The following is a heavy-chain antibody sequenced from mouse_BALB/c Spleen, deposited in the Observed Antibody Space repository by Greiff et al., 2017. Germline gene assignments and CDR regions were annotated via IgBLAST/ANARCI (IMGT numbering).Heavy chain of an antibody. V-gene: IGHV3-6*02. J-gene: IGHJ1*01. CDR2: ISYDGSN. Sequence: ESGPGLVKPSQSLSLTCSVTGYSITSGYYWNWIRQFPGNKLEWMGYISYDGSNNYNPSLKNRISITRDTSKKQFFLKLNSVTTEDTATYYCARGNGSSYYWYFDVWGAGTTVTVSS. D-gene: IGHD1-1*01. CDR3: ARGNGSSYYWYFDV. CDR1: GYSITSGYY.